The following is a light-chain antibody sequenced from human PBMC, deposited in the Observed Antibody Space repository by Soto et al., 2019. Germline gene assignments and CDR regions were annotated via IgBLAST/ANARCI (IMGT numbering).Light chain of an antibody. Sequence: EIVLTQSAATLSLSLGEKATLSCRASQTVGGRYLAWFQQKPGQTPRLLIYGASTRDAGVPDRFSGSGSGTDFSLNINRLEPEDFAVYYGLQYVSSPWTFGQGTKVEV. V-gene: IGKV3-20*01. J-gene: IGKJ1*01. CDR3: LQYVSSPWT. CDR2: GAS. CDR1: QTVGGRY.